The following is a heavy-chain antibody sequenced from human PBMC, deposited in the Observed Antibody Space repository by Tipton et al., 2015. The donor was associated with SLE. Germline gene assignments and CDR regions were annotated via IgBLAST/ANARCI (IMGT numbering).Heavy chain of an antibody. J-gene: IGHJ4*02. D-gene: IGHD6-13*01. CDR3: ATGVVAAAGTLGVDY. Sequence: SLRLSCIVSGGSVSSSTWWSWVRQPPGKGLEWIGSIYYSGGSTYYADSVKGRFTISRDNSKNTLYLQMNSLRAEDTAVYYCATGVVAAAGTLGVDYWGQGTLVTVSS. CDR1: GGSVSSSTW. CDR2: IYYSGGST. V-gene: IGHV3-53*05.